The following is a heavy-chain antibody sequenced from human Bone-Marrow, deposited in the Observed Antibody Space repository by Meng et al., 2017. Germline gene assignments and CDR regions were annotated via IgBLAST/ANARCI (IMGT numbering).Heavy chain of an antibody. D-gene: IGHD5-24*01. CDR3: ARKGRDAYNLLRPRANNWFDP. V-gene: IGHV4-34*01. CDR1: GGSFNGFY. J-gene: IGHJ5*02. Sequence: QTRSLTGAVYGGSFNGFYWSWIRQRPGQGPEWIGEIDHSRYTNYNPSLKSRVTISVDTSKNQFSLTLRSVTAADTAVYYCARKGRDAYNLLRPRANNWFDPWGQGTLVNVSS. CDR2: IDHSRYT.